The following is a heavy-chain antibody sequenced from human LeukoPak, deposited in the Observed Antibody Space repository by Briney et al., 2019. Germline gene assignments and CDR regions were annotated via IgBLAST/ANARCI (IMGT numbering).Heavy chain of an antibody. D-gene: IGHD2-15*01. CDR2: IYYSGST. V-gene: IGHV4-61*01. J-gene: IGHJ4*02. Sequence: PSETLSLTCTVSGGSISRSSYYWSWIRQPPGKGLKWIGYIYYSGSTNYNPSLKSRVTISVDTSKNQFSLKLCSVTAADTAVYYCARIDVVAAPMSIDYWGQGTLVTVSS. CDR1: GGSISRSSYY. CDR3: ARIDVVAAPMSIDY.